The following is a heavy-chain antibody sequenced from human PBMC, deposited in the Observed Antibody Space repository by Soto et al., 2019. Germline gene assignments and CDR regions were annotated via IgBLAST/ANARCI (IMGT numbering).Heavy chain of an antibody. Sequence: QVQLVQSGAEVKKPGSSVKVSCKASGGTFSSYAISWVRQAPGQGLEWMGGIIPIFGTADYAQKFQGRVTITADDSTSTAYMELSSLRSEDTAVYYCARSGARPGDYYYGMDVWGQGTTVTVSS. CDR1: GGTFSSYA. CDR3: ARSGARPGDYYYGMDV. J-gene: IGHJ6*02. V-gene: IGHV1-69*12. D-gene: IGHD3-10*01. CDR2: IIPIFGTA.